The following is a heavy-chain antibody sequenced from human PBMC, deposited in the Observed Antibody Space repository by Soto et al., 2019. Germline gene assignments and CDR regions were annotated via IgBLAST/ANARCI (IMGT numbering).Heavy chain of an antibody. J-gene: IGHJ4*02. CDR3: AGGRYGDY. Sequence: QVHLVQSGAEVKKPGASVKVSCKGSGYDFTTYGITWVRQAPGQGLEWMAWISAHNGNTDYAQKLRGRVTVTRDTSTSTAYMELRSLRSDDKAMYYCAGGRYGDYWGQGALVTVS. CDR1: GYDFTTYG. V-gene: IGHV1-18*01. CDR2: ISAHNGNT. D-gene: IGHD1-1*01.